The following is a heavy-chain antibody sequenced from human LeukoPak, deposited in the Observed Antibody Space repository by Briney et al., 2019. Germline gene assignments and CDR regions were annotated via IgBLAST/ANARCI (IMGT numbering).Heavy chain of an antibody. CDR2: IIPIFGTA. J-gene: IGHJ5*02. CDR1: GGTFSSYA. D-gene: IGHD3-9*01. CDR3: ARDNMAYYDILTGYENWFDP. V-gene: IGHV1-69*13. Sequence: SVKVSCKASGGTFSSYAISWVRQAPGQGLEWMGGIIPIFGTANYAQKFQGRVTITADESTSTAYMELSSLRSEDTAVYCCARDNMAYYDILTGYENWFDPWGQGTLVTVSS.